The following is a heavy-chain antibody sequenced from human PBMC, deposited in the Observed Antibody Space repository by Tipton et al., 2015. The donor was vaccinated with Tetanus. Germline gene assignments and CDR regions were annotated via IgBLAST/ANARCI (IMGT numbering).Heavy chain of an antibody. CDR3: APSRDSSGYFSTF. CDR1: GLTVSINS. Sequence: SLRLSCAVSGLTVSINSMSWVRQAPGKGLEWVSVIYSGDSTYYGDSVKGRFTISRDNSKNTVYLQMNSLRGDDTALYYYAPSRDSSGYFSTFWGQGPLVTVAS. V-gene: IGHV3-53*01. D-gene: IGHD3-22*01. CDR2: IYSGDST. J-gene: IGHJ4*02.